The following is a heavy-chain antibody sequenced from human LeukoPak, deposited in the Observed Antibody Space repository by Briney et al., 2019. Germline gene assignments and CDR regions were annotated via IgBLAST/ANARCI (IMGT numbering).Heavy chain of an antibody. CDR1: DGSISIGGNY. D-gene: IGHD3-9*01. CDR3: ARGPYYDILTGYLGYYYYGMDV. Sequence: SESLSLTCTVSDGSISIGGNYWSWIRQHPGKGLEWIGYIYYSGSTYYNPSLKSRVTISVDTSKNQFSLKLSSVTAADTAVYYCARGPYYDILTGYLGYYYYGMDVWGQGTTVTVSS. CDR2: IYYSGST. J-gene: IGHJ6*02. V-gene: IGHV4-31*03.